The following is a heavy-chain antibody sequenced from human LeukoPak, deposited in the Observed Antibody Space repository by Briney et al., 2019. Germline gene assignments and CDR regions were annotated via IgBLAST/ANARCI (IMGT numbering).Heavy chain of an antibody. CDR1: GYTFTSYD. Sequence: ASVKVSCKASGYTFTSYDINWVRQATGQGLEWMGWMNPNSGNTGYAQKFQGRVTMTRNTSISTAYMELSSLRSEDTAVYYCARIVHGSGSYYSHAFDIWGQGTMVTVSS. D-gene: IGHD3-10*01. J-gene: IGHJ3*02. V-gene: IGHV1-8*02. CDR3: ARIVHGSGSYYSHAFDI. CDR2: MNPNSGNT.